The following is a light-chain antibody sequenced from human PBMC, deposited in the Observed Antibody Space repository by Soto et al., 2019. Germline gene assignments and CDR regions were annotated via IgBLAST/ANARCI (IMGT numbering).Light chain of an antibody. Sequence: EIVMTQSPATLSVPTGERATLSCRASQSVNSNLAWYRQKPGQAPRLLISDASTRATGVPARFSGSGSGTEFTLTISSLQSEDSGIYYCQQYNFWPPLTFGGGTKVEIK. V-gene: IGKV3-15*01. CDR3: QQYNFWPPLT. CDR2: DAS. CDR1: QSVNSN. J-gene: IGKJ4*01.